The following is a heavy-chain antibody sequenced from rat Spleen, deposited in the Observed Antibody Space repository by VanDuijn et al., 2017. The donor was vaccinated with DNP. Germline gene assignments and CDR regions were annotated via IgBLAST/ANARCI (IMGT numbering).Heavy chain of an antibody. CDR3: ITFEGRNA. D-gene: IGHD1-11*01. J-gene: IGHJ4*01. CDR1: GFIFSDYK. CDR2: IIYDGSRT. Sequence: EVQLVESGGGLVQPGRSLKLSCAASGFIFSDYKMAWVRQVPKKGLEWVATIIYDGSRTYYRDSVKGRFTISRDNAKTTLYLQMDSLRSEDTATYYCITFEGRNAWGQGTSVTVSS. V-gene: IGHV5S10*01.